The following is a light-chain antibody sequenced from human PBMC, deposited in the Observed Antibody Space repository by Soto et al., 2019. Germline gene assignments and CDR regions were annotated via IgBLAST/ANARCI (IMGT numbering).Light chain of an antibody. Sequence: EIVWTQSPGTLSLSPGERATLSCRASQSVSSSYLAWYQQKPGQAPRLLIYGASSRATGIPDRFSGSESRTDFTLTINRLEPEDFAVYYCRQCARSPLTFGGWNKVEIK. CDR2: GAS. J-gene: IGKJ4*01. CDR1: QSVSSSY. CDR3: RQCARSPLT. V-gene: IGKV3-20*01.